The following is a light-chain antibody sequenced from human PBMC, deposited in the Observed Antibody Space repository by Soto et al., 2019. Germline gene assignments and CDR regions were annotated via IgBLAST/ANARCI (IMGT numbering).Light chain of an antibody. V-gene: IGLV1-51*01. Sequence: QSALTQPPSVSAAPGQKVTISCSGTSSNIGRNYVAWYQQLPGTAPKLLIYDNDKRPSGIPDRFSGSKSGTSATLGITGLQTGDEADYCCGTWDSSLSDAVVFGEGTKVTVL. CDR1: SSNIGRNY. J-gene: IGLJ2*01. CDR3: GTWDSSLSDAVV. CDR2: DND.